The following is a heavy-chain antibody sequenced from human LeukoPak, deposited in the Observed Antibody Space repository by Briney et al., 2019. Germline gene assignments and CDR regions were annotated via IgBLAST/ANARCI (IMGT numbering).Heavy chain of an antibody. CDR2: IIPIFGTA. V-gene: IGHV1-69*06. Sequence: GASVKVSCKASGGTFSSYAISWVRQAPGQGLEWMGGIIPIFGTANYAQKFQGRVAITADKSTSTAYMELSSLRSDDTAVYFCAREGQEAYYYYYMDVWGKGTTVTISS. CDR3: AREGQEAYYYYYMDV. CDR1: GGTFSSYA. J-gene: IGHJ6*03. D-gene: IGHD3-16*01.